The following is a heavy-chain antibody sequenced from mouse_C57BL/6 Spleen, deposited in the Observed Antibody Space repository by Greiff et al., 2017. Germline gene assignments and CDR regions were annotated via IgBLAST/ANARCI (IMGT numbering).Heavy chain of an antibody. CDR1: GYTFTDYY. D-gene: IGHD2-14*01. V-gene: IGHV1-19*01. CDR3: ARYDDDEYYFDY. CDR2: INPYNGGT. J-gene: IGHJ2*01. Sequence: EVQLQQSGPVLVKPGASVKMSCKASGYTFTDYYMNWVKQSHGKSLEWIGVINPYNGGTSYNQKFKGKATLTVDKSSSTAYMELNSLTSEDSAVYYCARYDDDEYYFDYWGQGTTLTVSS.